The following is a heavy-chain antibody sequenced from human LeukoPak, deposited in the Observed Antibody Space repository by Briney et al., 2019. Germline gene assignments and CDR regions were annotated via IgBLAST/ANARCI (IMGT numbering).Heavy chain of an antibody. V-gene: IGHV4-31*03. CDR3: VRDPKYYYDSSGYYYII. J-gene: IGHJ3*02. D-gene: IGHD3-22*01. CDR1: GGSISSGGYY. Sequence: PSETLSLTCTVSGGSISSGGYYWSWIRQHPGKGLEWIGYIYYSGSTYYNPSLKSRVTISVDTSKNQFSLKLSSVTAADTAVYYCVRDPKYYYDSSGYYYIIWGQGTMVTVSS. CDR2: IYYSGST.